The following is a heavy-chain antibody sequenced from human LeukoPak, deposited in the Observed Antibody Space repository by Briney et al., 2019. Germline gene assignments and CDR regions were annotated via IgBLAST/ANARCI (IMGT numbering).Heavy chain of an antibody. CDR3: ASHHYYGSGSYYYGMDV. V-gene: IGHV3-23*01. CDR2: ISGSGGST. CDR1: GFTFSSYA. J-gene: IGHJ6*02. Sequence: GGSLRLSCAASGFTFSSYAMSWVRQAPEKGLEWVSAISGSGGSTYYADSVKGRFTISRDNSKNTLYLQMNSLRAEDTAVYYCASHHYYGSGSYYYGMDVWGQGTTVTVSS. D-gene: IGHD3-10*01.